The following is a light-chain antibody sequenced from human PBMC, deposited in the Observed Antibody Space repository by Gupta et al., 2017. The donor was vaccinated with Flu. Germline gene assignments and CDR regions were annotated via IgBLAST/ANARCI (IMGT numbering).Light chain of an antibody. Sequence: VLTQSPGALALSLGERATLSCRASPSVSTSYLAWYQQKPGQPPRLLIYGASNSATRIRDRFSGSGSGTDFTLTIIRLEPEDFAVYYCHVDCSSPLTFGGGTKLEIK. CDR1: PSVSTSY. V-gene: IGKV3-20*01. J-gene: IGKJ4*01. CDR3: HVDCSSPLT. CDR2: GAS.